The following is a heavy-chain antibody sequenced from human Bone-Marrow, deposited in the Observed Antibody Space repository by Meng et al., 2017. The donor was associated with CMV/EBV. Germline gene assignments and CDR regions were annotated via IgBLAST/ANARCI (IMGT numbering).Heavy chain of an antibody. V-gene: IGHV3-48*03. CDR3: ARDLMTPGIAVVGVSGFDY. J-gene: IGHJ4*02. CDR2: ISSIGSTI. Sequence: GGSLRLSCAASGFTFSSYEMNWVRQAPGKGLEWVSYISSIGSTIYYADSVKGRFTISRDNAKITMYLQMNSLRAEDTAVYYCARDLMTPGIAVVGVSGFDYWGQGTMVTVSS. D-gene: IGHD6-19*01. CDR1: GFTFSSYE.